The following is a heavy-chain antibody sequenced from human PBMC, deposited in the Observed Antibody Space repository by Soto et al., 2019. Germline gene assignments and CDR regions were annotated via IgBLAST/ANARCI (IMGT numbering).Heavy chain of an antibody. CDR2: IYHSGST. J-gene: IGHJ4*02. Sequence: QVQLQESGPGLVKPSGTLSLTCAVSGGSISSSNWWSWVRQPPGKGLEWIGEIYHSGSTNYNPSLNSRVTTSVDKSKNQFSLKLSSVTAADTAVYYCARDSTRYCSSTSCFNYWGQGTLVTVSS. CDR1: GGSISSSNW. CDR3: ARDSTRYCSSTSCFNY. D-gene: IGHD2-2*01. V-gene: IGHV4-4*02.